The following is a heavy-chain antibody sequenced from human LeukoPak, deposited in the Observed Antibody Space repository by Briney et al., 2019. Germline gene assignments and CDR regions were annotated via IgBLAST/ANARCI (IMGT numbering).Heavy chain of an antibody. Sequence: GGSLRLSCTVSGFTLSDYAMSWVRQAPGRGLEWVSSFSVSGGNTYYADSAKGRFTISRDNSKNMLYLQMNSLTAEDSAVYYCAKEGDVVVTLSYYFDCWGQGTLVTVSS. J-gene: IGHJ4*02. CDR1: GFTLSDYA. V-gene: IGHV3-23*01. D-gene: IGHD3-22*01. CDR3: AKEGDVVVTLSYYFDC. CDR2: FSVSGGNT.